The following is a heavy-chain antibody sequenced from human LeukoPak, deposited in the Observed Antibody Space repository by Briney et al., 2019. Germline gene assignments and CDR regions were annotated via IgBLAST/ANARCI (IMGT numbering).Heavy chain of an antibody. CDR3: ARSIVGATTHDY. CDR1: GGFISSYY. V-gene: IGHV4-59*01. D-gene: IGHD1-26*01. J-gene: IGHJ4*02. CDR2: IYYSGST. Sequence: KPSETLSLTCTVSGGFISSYYWSWIRQPPGKGLEWIGYIYYSGSTNYNPSLKSRVTISVDTSKNQFSLKLSSVTAADTAVYYCARSIVGATTHDYWGQGTLVTVSS.